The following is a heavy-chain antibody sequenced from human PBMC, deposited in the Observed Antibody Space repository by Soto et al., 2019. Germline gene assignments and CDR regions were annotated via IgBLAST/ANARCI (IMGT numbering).Heavy chain of an antibody. CDR3: ARLNRASSGWYTYYYYGMDV. V-gene: IGHV4-34*01. D-gene: IGHD6-19*01. Sequence: SETLSLTCTVNGGSFSGYYGSWIRQSPGEGLEWIGEINHSGSTSYNPSLKSRVSIAVDTSKNQFSLKLSSVTAADTAVYYCARLNRASSGWYTYYYYGMDVWGQGTTVTVSS. J-gene: IGHJ6*02. CDR1: GGSFSGYY. CDR2: INHSGST.